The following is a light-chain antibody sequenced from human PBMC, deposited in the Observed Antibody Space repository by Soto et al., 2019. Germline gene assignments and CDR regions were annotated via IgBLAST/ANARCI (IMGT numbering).Light chain of an antibody. CDR3: PTWDSNTQV. J-gene: IGLJ3*02. Sequence: QPVLTQSPSASGSLGSSVKLTCTLSSGHSGYIIAWHQQQPGQAPRYLMKLEGSGSYNKGSGVPDRFSGSSSGAARYLTFSPLQSDDEADYYCPTWDSNTQVFGAGTKLTVL. V-gene: IGLV4-60*03. CDR2: LEGSGSY. CDR1: SGHSGYI.